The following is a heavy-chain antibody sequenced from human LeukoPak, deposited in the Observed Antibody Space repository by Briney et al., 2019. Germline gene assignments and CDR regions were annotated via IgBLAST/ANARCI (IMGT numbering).Heavy chain of an antibody. CDR3: ARVDRRGGDYFDY. CDR1: GYTFTRYY. Sequence: ASVKVSCKASGYTFTRYYMHWVRQAPGQGLEWMGVINPSGGSTRYAQKSQGRVTMTTDTSTSTAYMELRSLRSDDTAVYYCARVDRRGGDYFDYWGQGTLDIVSS. J-gene: IGHJ4*02. CDR2: INPSGGST. D-gene: IGHD3-16*01. V-gene: IGHV1-46*01.